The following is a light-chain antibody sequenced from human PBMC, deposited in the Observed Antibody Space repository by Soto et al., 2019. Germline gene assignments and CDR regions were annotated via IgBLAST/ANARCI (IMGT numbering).Light chain of an antibody. V-gene: IGKV3-20*01. J-gene: IGKJ4*01. CDR1: QAVSSSY. Sequence: EVVLTQCPGTLPLSPGEGATLSCRASQAVSSSYIAWYQQKPGQAPRLLIYATSSRATGIPDRFSGSGSETDFTLAISRLEPEDFAVYYCHQYATSPLTFGGGTKV. CDR2: ATS. CDR3: HQYATSPLT.